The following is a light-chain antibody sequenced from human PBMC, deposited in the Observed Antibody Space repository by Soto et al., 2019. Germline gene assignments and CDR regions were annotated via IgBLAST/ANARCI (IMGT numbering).Light chain of an antibody. CDR1: QDISSD. CDR3: QQHYSYRRT. CDR2: AAS. Sequence: DIQMTQSPSSLSASVGDRVTITCRASQDISSDLGWYQQKPGKAPKRLIYAASSLQSGVPSRFSGSGPGTEFTLTISSLQPEDFASYYCQQHYSYRRTFGQGTKVEIK. V-gene: IGKV1-17*01. J-gene: IGKJ1*01.